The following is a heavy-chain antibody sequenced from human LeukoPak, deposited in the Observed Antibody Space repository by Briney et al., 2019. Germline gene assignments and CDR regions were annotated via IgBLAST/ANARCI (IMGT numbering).Heavy chain of an antibody. Sequence: ASVKVSCKASGYTFTSYYMHWVRQAPGQGLEWMGIINPSCGSTSYAQKFQGRVTMTRDTSTSTVYMELSSLRSEDTAVYYCARGRIAAAGTVPYYFDYWGQGTLVTVSS. J-gene: IGHJ4*02. V-gene: IGHV1-46*01. D-gene: IGHD6-13*01. CDR1: GYTFTSYY. CDR3: ARGRIAAAGTVPYYFDY. CDR2: INPSCGST.